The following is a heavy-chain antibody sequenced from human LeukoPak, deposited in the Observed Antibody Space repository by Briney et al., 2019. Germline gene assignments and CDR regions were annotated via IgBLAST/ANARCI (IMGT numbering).Heavy chain of an antibody. CDR3: ARERGDEQRNAFDI. CDR2: INHSGST. Sequence: SETLSLTCAVYGGSFSGYYWSWIRQPPGKGLEWIGEINHSGSTNYDPSLKSRVTISVDTSKNQFSLKLSSVTAADTAVYYCARERGDEQRNAFDIWGQGTMVTVSS. CDR1: GGSFSGYY. D-gene: IGHD5-24*01. V-gene: IGHV4-34*01. J-gene: IGHJ3*02.